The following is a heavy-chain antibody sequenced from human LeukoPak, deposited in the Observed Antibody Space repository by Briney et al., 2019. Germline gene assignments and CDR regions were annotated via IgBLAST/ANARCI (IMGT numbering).Heavy chain of an antibody. V-gene: IGHV1-8*01. CDR1: GYTCISDD. J-gene: IGHJ4*02. Sequence: ASGMVSCKASGYTCISDDINWVRQAAGQWLEWMGWMNPNSGNTGYAQKFQGRVIMTRNTSISTAYMELNSLRSEDTAVYYCARVFRYMVRGVILTYYFDNWGQGTLVTVSS. CDR2: MNPNSGNT. CDR3: ARVFRYMVRGVILTYYFDN. D-gene: IGHD3-10*01.